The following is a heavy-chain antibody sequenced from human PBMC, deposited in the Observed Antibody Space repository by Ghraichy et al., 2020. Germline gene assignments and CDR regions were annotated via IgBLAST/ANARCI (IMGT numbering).Heavy chain of an antibody. CDR2: IYPGDSDT. J-gene: IGHJ3*02. D-gene: IGHD5-24*01. V-gene: IGHV5-51*01. CDR1: GYSFTSYW. Sequence: GESLNISCKGSGYSFTSYWIGWVRQMPGKGLEWMGIIYPGDSDTRYSPSFQGQVTISADKSISTAYLQWSSLKASDTAMYYCARQEGNDLHIDGDAFDIWGQGTMVTVSS. CDR3: ARQEGNDLHIDGDAFDI.